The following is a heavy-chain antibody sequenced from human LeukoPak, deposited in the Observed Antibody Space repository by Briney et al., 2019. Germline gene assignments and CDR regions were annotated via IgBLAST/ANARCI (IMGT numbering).Heavy chain of an antibody. Sequence: GGSLRLSCAASGFKFDDYDMSWVRQVPGKGLEWVAGVTSDGGNTGYVDSVRGRFAISRDNTKNSLFLQMDSLRTEDTALYYCAKQFLDTNWGQGTLVTVSS. CDR2: VTSDGGNT. CDR3: AKQFLDTN. J-gene: IGHJ4*02. D-gene: IGHD1-1*01. CDR1: GFKFDDYD. V-gene: IGHV3-20*04.